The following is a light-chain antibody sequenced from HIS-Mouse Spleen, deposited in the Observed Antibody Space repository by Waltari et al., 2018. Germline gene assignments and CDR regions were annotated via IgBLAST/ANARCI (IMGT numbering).Light chain of an antibody. CDR1: SSDVGSYNL. Sequence: QSALTQPASVSGSPGQSITISCTVTSSDVGSYNLFSWYQQHPGKAPNLMIYEGSKRPSGVSNRFSGSKSGNTASLTISGLQAEDEADYYCCSYAGSSTWVFGGGTKMTVL. CDR2: EGS. V-gene: IGLV2-23*01. CDR3: CSYAGSSTWV. J-gene: IGLJ3*02.